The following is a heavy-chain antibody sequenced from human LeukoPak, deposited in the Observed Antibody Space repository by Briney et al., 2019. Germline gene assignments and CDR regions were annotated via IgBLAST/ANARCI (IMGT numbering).Heavy chain of an antibody. V-gene: IGHV3-33*01. CDR3: ARGGTSAAGIDY. CDR2: IWYDGSNK. D-gene: IGHD6-13*01. Sequence: GWSLRLSCAASGFTFSSFGMHWVRQAPGKGLEWVAVIWYDGSNKYYGDSVKGRFTVSRDNSKNTLYLQMNSLRAEDTAVYYCARGGTSAAGIDYWGQGTLVTVSS. J-gene: IGHJ4*02. CDR1: GFTFSSFG.